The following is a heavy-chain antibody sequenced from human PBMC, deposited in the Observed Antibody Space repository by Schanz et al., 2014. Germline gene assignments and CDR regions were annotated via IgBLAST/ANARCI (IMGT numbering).Heavy chain of an antibody. CDR3: ATVGSETYSIYWYFDL. D-gene: IGHD3-10*01. V-gene: IGHV3-30*03. CDR1: GFSFSDYG. J-gene: IGHJ2*01. CDR2: ISYHGSER. Sequence: QVQLVESGGGVVQPGRSLRLSCAGSGFSFSDYGMHWVRQAPGRGLEWVAVISYHGSERYYADSVKGRFTISRDNSKNTLYLQMNRLRTEDTAVYYCATVGSETYSIYWYFDLWGRGTLVTVSS.